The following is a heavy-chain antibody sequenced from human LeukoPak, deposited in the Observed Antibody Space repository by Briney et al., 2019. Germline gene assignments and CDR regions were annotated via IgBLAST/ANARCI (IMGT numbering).Heavy chain of an antibody. D-gene: IGHD2-2*02. V-gene: IGHV1-2*02. J-gene: IGHJ4*02. CDR3: VRKRYCSSTSFYNEIDY. Sequence: GASVKVSCKASGYTFTVYYMHWVRLAPGPGLELMGWSNTNSGGTNYAQKFQGRVTMIRDTYISTAYMERSRLRSDDTAVYYCVRKRYCSSTSFYNEIDYWDQGTLVTVSS. CDR1: GYTFTVYY. CDR2: SNTNSGGT.